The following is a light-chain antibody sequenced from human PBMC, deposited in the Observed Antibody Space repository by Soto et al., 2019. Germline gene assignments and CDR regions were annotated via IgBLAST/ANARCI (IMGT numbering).Light chain of an antibody. CDR2: SIN. J-gene: IGLJ3*02. CDR3: SSWDDSLDGPV. CDR1: YSNIGSNF. V-gene: IGLV1-44*01. Sequence: QSVLTQPPSASATPGQTVTISCSGRYSNIGSNFVSWYQRLPGTAPKLLIYSINQRPSGVPDRFSGSKSGTSASLTISGLQSEDEADYFCSSWDDSLDGPVFGGGTEVTVL.